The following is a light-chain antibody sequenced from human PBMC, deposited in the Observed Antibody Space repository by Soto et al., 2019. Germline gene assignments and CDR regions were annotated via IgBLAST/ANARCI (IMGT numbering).Light chain of an antibody. Sequence: QSALTQPASVSGSPGQSITISCTGTSSDVGGYKYVSWYQQHPDKAPKLIIFEASNRPSGISSRFSGSKSGNTASLTISGLQAEDEADYYCASYTSSSTSVIFGRGT. J-gene: IGLJ2*01. CDR1: SSDVGGYKY. CDR3: ASYTSSSTSVI. CDR2: EAS. V-gene: IGLV2-14*01.